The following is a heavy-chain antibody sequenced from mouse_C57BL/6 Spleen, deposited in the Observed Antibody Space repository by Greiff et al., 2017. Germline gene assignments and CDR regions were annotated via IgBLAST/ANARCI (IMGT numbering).Heavy chain of an antibody. D-gene: IGHD3-2*02. J-gene: IGHJ4*01. V-gene: IGHV1-76*01. CDR3: ARRGSSEYAMDY. CDR2: IYPGSGNT. CDR1: GYTFTDYY. Sequence: QVQLQQSGAELVRPGASVKLSCKASGYTFTDYYINWVKQRPGQGLEWIARIYPGSGNTYYNEKFKGKAALTAEKSSSTAYMQLSSLTSEDSAVYFCARRGSSEYAMDYWGQGTSVTVSS.